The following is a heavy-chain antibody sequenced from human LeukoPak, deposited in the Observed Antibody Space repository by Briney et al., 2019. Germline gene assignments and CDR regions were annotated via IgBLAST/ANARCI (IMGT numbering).Heavy chain of an antibody. CDR2: IYPGDSET. CDR3: ARSIAARPSIKDYYMDV. CDR1: GYRFTNYW. D-gene: IGHD6-6*01. V-gene: IGHV5-51*01. Sequence: GESLKISCKGSGYRFTNYWIGWVRQMPGKGLEWMGIIYPGDSETRYSPSFQGQVTISADKSISTAYLQWSSLKASGTAMYYCARSIAARPSIKDYYMDVWGKGTTVTVSS. J-gene: IGHJ6*03.